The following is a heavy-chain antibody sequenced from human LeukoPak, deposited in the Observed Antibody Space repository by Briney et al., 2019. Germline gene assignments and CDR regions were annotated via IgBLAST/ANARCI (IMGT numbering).Heavy chain of an antibody. V-gene: IGHV3-30-3*01. CDR1: GFTFSSYA. CDR2: ISYDGSNK. CDR3: AKAGGYSYGSPFFDY. J-gene: IGHJ4*02. D-gene: IGHD5-18*01. Sequence: GGSLRLSCAASGFTFSSYAMHWVRQAPGKGLEWVAVISYDGSNKYYADSVKGRFTISRDNSKNTLYLQMNSLRAEDTAVYYCAKAGGYSYGSPFFDYWGQGTLVTVSS.